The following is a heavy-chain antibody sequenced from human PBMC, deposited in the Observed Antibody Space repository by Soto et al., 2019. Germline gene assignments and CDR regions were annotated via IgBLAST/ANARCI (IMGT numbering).Heavy chain of an antibody. J-gene: IGHJ4*02. CDR3: AGDFDSTTLVIDY. CDR2: ISSSSSYI. D-gene: IGHD1-1*01. V-gene: IGHV3-21*01. CDR1: GFTFSSYS. Sequence: GGSLRLSCAASGFTFSSYSMNWVRQAPGKGLEWVSSISSSSSYIYYADSVKGRFTISRDNAKNSLYLQMNSLRAEDTAVYYCAGDFDSTTLVIDYWGXGTLVTVSS.